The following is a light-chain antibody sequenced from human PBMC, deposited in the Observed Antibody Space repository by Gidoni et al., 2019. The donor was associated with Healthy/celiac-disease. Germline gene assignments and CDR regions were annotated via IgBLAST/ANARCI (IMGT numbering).Light chain of an antibody. CDR3: LQDYNYPWT. V-gene: IGKV1-6*01. J-gene: IGKJ1*01. CDR2: AAS. Sequence: ASQMTQSPSSLSASVGDRVTITFRASQGIRNDLGWYQQKPGKAPKLLIYAASSLQSGVPSRFSGSGSGTYFTLTISSLQPEDFATYYFLQDYNYPWTFGQGTKVEIK. CDR1: QGIRND.